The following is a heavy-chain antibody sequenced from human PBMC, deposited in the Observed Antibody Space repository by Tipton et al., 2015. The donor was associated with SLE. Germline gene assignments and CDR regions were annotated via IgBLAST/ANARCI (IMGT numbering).Heavy chain of an antibody. J-gene: IGHJ4*01. CDR1: GGSISSSSYY. CDR2: IYYSGST. Sequence: LRLSCTVSGGSISSSSYYWGWIRQPPGKGLEWIGSIYYSGSTYYNPSLKSRVTMSIDTSKNQFSMKLSSVTAADTAVYYCARTVGSHRNYYFYYCGYGTLVTVS. V-gene: IGHV4-39*07. CDR3: ARTVGSHRNYYFYY. D-gene: IGHD1-26*01.